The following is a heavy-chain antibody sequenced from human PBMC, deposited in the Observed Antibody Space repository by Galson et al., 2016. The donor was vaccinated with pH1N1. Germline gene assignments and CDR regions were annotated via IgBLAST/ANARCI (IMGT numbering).Heavy chain of an antibody. CDR2: IIGSGGGT. CDR3: AKDGGWQHDPTPFDY. Sequence: SLRLSCAAPDFTFKDFGMNWVRQAPGKGLEWVSRIIGSGGGTYYADSVKGRFIISRDNSKNTLYLQTNNLRAEDTAIYYCAKDGGWQHDPTPFDYWGQGTMVTVSS. V-gene: IGHV3-23*01. J-gene: IGHJ4*01. CDR1: DFTFKDFG. D-gene: IGHD2-15*01.